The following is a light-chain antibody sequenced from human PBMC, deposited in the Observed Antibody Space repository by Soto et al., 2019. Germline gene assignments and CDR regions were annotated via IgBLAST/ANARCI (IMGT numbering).Light chain of an antibody. CDR2: DAS. J-gene: IGKJ4*01. Sequence: LLTQSPSSLSASVGDSVTITCRASQSITRWLAWYQQKPGEAPKLLIYDASSLESGVPSRFSGSGSGTEFTLTISSLQPDDFATYYCQQYNHYSGLTFGGGTKVDI. V-gene: IGKV1-5*01. CDR3: QQYNHYSGLT. CDR1: QSITRW.